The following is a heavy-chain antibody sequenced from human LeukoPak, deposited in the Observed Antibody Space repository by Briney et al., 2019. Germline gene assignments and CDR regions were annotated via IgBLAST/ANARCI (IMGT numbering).Heavy chain of an antibody. V-gene: IGHV4-59*12. D-gene: IGHD6-13*01. J-gene: IGHJ5*02. CDR3: ARGYSSSWNNNWFDP. CDR2: IYYSGST. Sequence: PSETLSLTCTVSGGSISSYYWSWIRQPPGKGLEWIGYIYYSGSTNYNPSLKSRVTISVDTSKNQFSLKLSSVTAADTAVYYCARGYSSSWNNNWFDPWGQGTLVTVSS. CDR1: GGSISSYY.